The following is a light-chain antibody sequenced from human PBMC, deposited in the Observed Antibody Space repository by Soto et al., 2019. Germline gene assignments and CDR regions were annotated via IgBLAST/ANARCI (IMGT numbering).Light chain of an antibody. CDR3: QQYYSIPFT. V-gene: IGKV4-1*01. CDR1: QNILYSSNNKSY. CDR2: WAS. J-gene: IGKJ3*01. Sequence: DIVMTQSPDSLAVSLGERATINCKSSQNILYSSNNKSYLAWYQQKPGQPPKLLIYWASTRESGVPDRFSGSGSGTDFTLTISSLQAEDVAVYYCQQYYSIPFTSGPGTKVDIK.